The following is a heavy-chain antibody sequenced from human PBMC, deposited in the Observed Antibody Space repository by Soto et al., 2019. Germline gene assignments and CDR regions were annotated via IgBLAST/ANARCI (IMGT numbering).Heavy chain of an antibody. CDR3: ARGHYRSGWFDC. D-gene: IGHD6-19*01. J-gene: IGHJ4*02. V-gene: IGHV3-48*03. CDR1: DFVFSNYE. Sequence: GWSLRLSCAASDFVFSNYEMSWVRQAPGKGLESIAYISSSGGIKYYADSVKGRFTILRDNSKNSLYLQMNSLKAEDTALYFCARGHYRSGWFDCWGQGTLVTVSS. CDR2: ISSSGGIK.